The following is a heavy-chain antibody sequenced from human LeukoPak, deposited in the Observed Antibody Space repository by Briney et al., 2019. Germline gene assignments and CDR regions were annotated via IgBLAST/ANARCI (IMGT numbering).Heavy chain of an antibody. D-gene: IGHD3-10*01. CDR2: ISAYNGNT. Sequence: GASVKVSCKASGYTFTSYGISWVRQAPGQGLEWMGWISAYNGNTNYAQKLQGRGTMTKDTSTSPPYIELRSLRSDDTDVYYCTRAPMVRGDLWVDYWGQGTLVTVSS. V-gene: IGHV1-18*01. J-gene: IGHJ4*02. CDR1: GYTFTSYG. CDR3: TRAPMVRGDLWVDY.